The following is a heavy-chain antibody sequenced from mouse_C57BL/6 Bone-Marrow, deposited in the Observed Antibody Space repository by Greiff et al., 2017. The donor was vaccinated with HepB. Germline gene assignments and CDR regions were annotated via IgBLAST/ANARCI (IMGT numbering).Heavy chain of an antibody. V-gene: IGHV1-64*01. D-gene: IGHD2-3*01. J-gene: IGHJ4*01. CDR3: ARDDGYPSYAMDY. CDR2: IHPNSGST. Sequence: QVQLQQPGAELVKPGASVKLSCKASGYTFTSYWKHWVKQRPGQGLEWIGMIHPNSGSTNYNETFKSKATLTVDKSSSTAYMQLSSLTSEDSAVYYCARDDGYPSYAMDYWGQGTSVTVSA. CDR1: GYTFTSYW.